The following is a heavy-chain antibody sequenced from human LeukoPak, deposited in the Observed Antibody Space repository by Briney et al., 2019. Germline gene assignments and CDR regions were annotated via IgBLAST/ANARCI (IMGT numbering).Heavy chain of an antibody. CDR1: GGSISSYY. D-gene: IGHD3-9*01. Sequence: PSETLSLTCTVSGGSISSYYWSWIRQPPGKGLEWIGYIYTSGSTNYNPSLKSRVTISVDTSKNQFSLKLSSVTAADTAVYYCASGYYDILTGYYLDYWGQGTLVTVSS. CDR2: IYTSGST. CDR3: ASGYYDILTGYYLDY. V-gene: IGHV4-4*09. J-gene: IGHJ4*02.